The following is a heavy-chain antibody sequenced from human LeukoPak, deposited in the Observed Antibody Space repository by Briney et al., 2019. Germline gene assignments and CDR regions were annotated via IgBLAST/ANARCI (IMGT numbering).Heavy chain of an antibody. J-gene: IGHJ4*02. CDR2: ISAYNGNT. Sequence: ASVKVSCKASGYTFTSYGISWVRQAPGQGLEWMGWISAYNGNTNYAQKLQGRVTMTTDTSTSTAYMELRSLRSDDTAVYYCARGGAILTGYYPEYFDYWGQGTLVTVSS. CDR3: ARGGAILTGYYPEYFDY. V-gene: IGHV1-18*01. D-gene: IGHD3-9*01. CDR1: GYTFTSYG.